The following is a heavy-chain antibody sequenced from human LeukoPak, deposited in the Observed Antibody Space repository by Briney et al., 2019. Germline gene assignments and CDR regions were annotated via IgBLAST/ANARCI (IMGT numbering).Heavy chain of an antibody. D-gene: IGHD3-3*02. CDR1: GFTFSSYE. J-gene: IGHJ6*02. Sequence: GGSLRLSCAASGFTFSSYEMNWVRQAPGKGLEWVSYISSSGSSIYYADSVKGRFTISRDNAKNSLYLQMNSLRAEDTAIYYCAKSILYYYYAMDVWGQGTTVTVSS. CDR2: ISSSGSSI. CDR3: AKSILYYYYAMDV. V-gene: IGHV3-48*03.